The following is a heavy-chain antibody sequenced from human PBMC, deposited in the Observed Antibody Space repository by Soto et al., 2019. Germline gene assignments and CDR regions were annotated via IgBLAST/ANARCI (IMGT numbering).Heavy chain of an antibody. J-gene: IGHJ3*02. CDR1: GFIFSDYY. D-gene: IGHD3-10*01. CDR2: IRYSGNTI. V-gene: IGHV3-11*01. Sequence: GGSLRLSCAASGFIFSDYYMGWIRQAPGQGPEWISYIRYSGNTIYYADSVRGRFTISRDNAKNSLFLQMNSLRADDTAVYFCARAMTSYDAFDIWGQGTMVTVSS. CDR3: ARAMTSYDAFDI.